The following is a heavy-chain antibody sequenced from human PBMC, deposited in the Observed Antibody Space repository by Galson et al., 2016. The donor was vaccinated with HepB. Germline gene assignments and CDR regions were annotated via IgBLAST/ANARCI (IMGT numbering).Heavy chain of an antibody. Sequence: LRLSCAASGFIFSNYVMSWVRQAPGKGLEWISVTSSSGHSTYYADSVKGRFTISRDNSKNTLYLQMNSLRAEDTAVYYFAKASGYSNTLMNYWGQGTLGTVSA. CDR3: AKASGYSNTLMNY. J-gene: IGHJ4*02. V-gene: IGHV3-23*01. D-gene: IGHD4-11*01. CDR2: TSSSGHST. CDR1: GFIFSNYV.